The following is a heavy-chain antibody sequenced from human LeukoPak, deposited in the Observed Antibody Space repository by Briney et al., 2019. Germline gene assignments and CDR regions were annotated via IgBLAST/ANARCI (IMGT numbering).Heavy chain of an antibody. J-gene: IGHJ4*02. CDR3: ARDLDYYDSSGYRFSDY. D-gene: IGHD3-22*01. CDR1: GFTVSSNY. V-gene: IGHV3-66*01. Sequence: GGSLRLSCAASGFTVSSNYMSWVRQAPGKGLEWVSVIYSGGSTYHADSVKGRFIISRDNSKNTLYLQMNSLRAEDAAVYYCARDLDYYDSSGYRFSDYWGQGTLVTVSS. CDR2: IYSGGST.